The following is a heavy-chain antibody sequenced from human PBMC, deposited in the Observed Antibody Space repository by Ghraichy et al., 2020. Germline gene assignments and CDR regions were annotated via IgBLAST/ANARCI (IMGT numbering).Heavy chain of an antibody. Sequence: SGPTLVKPTQTLTLTCSFSGFSLSTTGVGVGWIRQPPGKALEWLALISWNDVKRYSPSLNNRLTIAKDTSSNQVVLTMTNMDPVDTATYYCVRSHGMIVVPAALVYGFRDNWFDPWGQGITVTVSS. CDR1: GFSLSTTGVG. CDR3: VRSHGMIVVPAALVYGFRDNWFDP. J-gene: IGHJ5*02. CDR2: ISWNDVK. V-gene: IGHV2-5*01. D-gene: IGHD2-2*01.